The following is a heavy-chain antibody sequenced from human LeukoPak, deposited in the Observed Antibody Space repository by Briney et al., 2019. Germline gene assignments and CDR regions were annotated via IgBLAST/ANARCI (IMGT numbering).Heavy chain of an antibody. J-gene: IGHJ4*02. D-gene: IGHD3-22*01. CDR3: ARGRDSSGYSHFDY. V-gene: IGHV1-3*01. CDR2: INAGNGNT. Sequence: ASVNVSCKASGYTFTSYAMHWVRQAPGQRLEWMGWINAGNGNTKYSQKFQGRVTITRDTSASTAYMELSSLRSEDTAVYYCARGRDSSGYSHFDYWGQGTLVTVSS. CDR1: GYTFTSYA.